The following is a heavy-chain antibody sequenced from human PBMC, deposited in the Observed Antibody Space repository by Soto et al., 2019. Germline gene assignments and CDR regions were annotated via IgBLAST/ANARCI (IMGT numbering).Heavy chain of an antibody. V-gene: IGHV1-46*01. CDR2: INPSGGGT. Sequence: QVHLVQSGAEVKKPGASVTFPCKASGYTFSNYYMHWVRQAPGQGLEWVGIINPSGGGTTYAQNFQGRVTMTRDTSTSTMYMERNSLRSEDTAVYYCARGPKLADFGDRGYYGMDVWGHGTTVTVS. J-gene: IGHJ6*02. CDR1: GYTFSNYY. CDR3: ARGPKLADFGDRGYYGMDV. D-gene: IGHD4-17*01.